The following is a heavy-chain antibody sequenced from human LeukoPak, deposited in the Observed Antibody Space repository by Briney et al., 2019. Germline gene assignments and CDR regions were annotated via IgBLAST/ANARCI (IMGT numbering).Heavy chain of an antibody. CDR1: GYTFTGYY. J-gene: IGHJ6*02. V-gene: IGHV1-2*02. CDR3: AGIAVDNTYYYYGMDV. CDR2: INPNSGGT. D-gene: IGHD6-19*01. Sequence: ASVKVSCKASGYTFTGYYMHWVRQAPGQGLEWMGWINPNSGGTSYAQKFQGRVTMTRDTSISTAYMELSRLRSDDTAVYYCAGIAVDNTYYYYGMDVWGQGTTVTVSS.